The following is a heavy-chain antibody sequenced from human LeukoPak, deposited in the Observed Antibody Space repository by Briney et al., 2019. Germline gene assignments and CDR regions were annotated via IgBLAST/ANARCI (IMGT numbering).Heavy chain of an antibody. J-gene: IGHJ4*02. V-gene: IGHV3-11*01. D-gene: IGHD6-13*01. CDR3: ARVGPRLPGIAAAVDY. Sequence: GGSLRLSCAASGFTFSDYYVSWIRQAPGKGLEWVSYISSSGSTIYYADSVKGRFTISRDNAKNSLYLQMNSLRAEDTAVYYCARVGPRLPGIAAAVDYWGQGTLVTVSS. CDR1: GFTFSDYY. CDR2: ISSSGSTI.